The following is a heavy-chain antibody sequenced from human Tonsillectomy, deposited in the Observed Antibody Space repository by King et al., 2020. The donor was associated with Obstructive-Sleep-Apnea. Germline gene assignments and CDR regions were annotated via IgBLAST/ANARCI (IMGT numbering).Heavy chain of an antibody. Sequence: VQLVESGGGVVQPGRFLRLSCVASGITMGDYGMHWVRQAPDRALEWVAVMFYNGDTHYADSVKGRFTISRDNSKNTLYVQMNSLRDEDTAVYYCAKSRDGYNHGLGFWGQGTLVTVSS. CDR3: AKSRDGYNHGLGF. CDR1: GITMGDYG. CDR2: MFYNGDT. V-gene: IGHV3-33*06. D-gene: IGHD5-24*01. J-gene: IGHJ4*02.